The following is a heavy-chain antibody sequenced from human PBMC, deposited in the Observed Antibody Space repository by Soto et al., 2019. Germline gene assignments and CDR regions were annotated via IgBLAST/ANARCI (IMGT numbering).Heavy chain of an antibody. CDR1: RFTFSDYY. CDR2: ISTTGSFT. Sequence: QVQLVESGGGLVKPGGSLRLSCTASRFTFSDYYMSWFRQAPGKGLEWVSHISTTGSFTNYAESVKGRFTISRDNAKNSLHLLMNSLRAEDTAVYHCAGGPVSRGGFSFDLWGQGTVVTVSP. CDR3: AGGPVSRGGFSFDL. J-gene: IGHJ3*01. V-gene: IGHV3-11*06. D-gene: IGHD6-25*01.